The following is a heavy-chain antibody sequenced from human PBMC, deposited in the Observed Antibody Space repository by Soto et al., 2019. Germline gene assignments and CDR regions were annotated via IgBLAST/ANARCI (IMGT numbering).Heavy chain of an antibody. D-gene: IGHD6-13*01. J-gene: IGHJ4*02. CDR2: IYYSGST. CDR3: ARDLAAAGLFDY. Sequence: SETLSLTCTVSGGSISSYYWSWIRQPPGKGLEWIGYIYYSGSTNYNPSLKSRVTISVDTSKNQFSLKLSSVTAADTAVYYCARDLAAAGLFDYWGQGTLVTVSS. V-gene: IGHV4-59*01. CDR1: GGSISSYY.